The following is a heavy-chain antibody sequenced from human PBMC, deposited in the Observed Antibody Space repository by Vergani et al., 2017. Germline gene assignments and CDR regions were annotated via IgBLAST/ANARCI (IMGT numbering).Heavy chain of an antibody. CDR3: AKGGFWSSYYDPRPYFDY. CDR2: FSGSGGTT. CDR1: GFTFSSYA. D-gene: IGHD3-3*01. J-gene: IGHJ4*02. Sequence: EVQLLESGGGLVQPGGSLRLSCAASGFTFSSYAMSWVRPAPGKGLEWVSAFSGSGGTTYYADSVKGRLTISRDNSKNSLYLLMNSLRTEDTALYYCAKGGFWSSYYDPRPYFDYWGQGTLVTVSS. V-gene: IGHV3-23*01.